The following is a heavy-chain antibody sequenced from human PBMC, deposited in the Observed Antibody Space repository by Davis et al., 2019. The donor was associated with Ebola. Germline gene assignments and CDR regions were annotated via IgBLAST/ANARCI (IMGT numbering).Heavy chain of an antibody. J-gene: IGHJ5*02. D-gene: IGHD6-13*01. CDR1: GGSISSSSYY. CDR2: IYYSGST. CDR3: ARGRSSSWGRWFDP. V-gene: IGHV4-39*07. Sequence: SETLSLTCTVSGGSISSSSYYWGWIRQPPGKGLEWIGSIYYSGSTYYNPSLKSRVTISVDTSKNQFSLKLSSVTAADTAVYYCARGRSSSWGRWFDPWGQGTLVTVSS.